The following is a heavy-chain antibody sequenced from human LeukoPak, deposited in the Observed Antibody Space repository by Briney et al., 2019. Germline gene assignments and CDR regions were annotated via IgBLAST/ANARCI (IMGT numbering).Heavy chain of an antibody. Sequence: SETLSLTCTVSGGSISSGGYYWSWIRQHPGKGLEWIGYINYSGTTYYNPSLESRVTISVDTSKNQFSLKLSSVTAADTAVYCCASREGVRAGYFDDWGQGTLVTVSS. J-gene: IGHJ4*02. CDR2: INYSGTT. D-gene: IGHD3-10*01. CDR1: GGSISSGGYY. V-gene: IGHV4-31*03. CDR3: ASREGVRAGYFDD.